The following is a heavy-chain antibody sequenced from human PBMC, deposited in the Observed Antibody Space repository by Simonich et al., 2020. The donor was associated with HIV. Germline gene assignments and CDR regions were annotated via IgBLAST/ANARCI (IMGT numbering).Heavy chain of an antibody. D-gene: IGHD3-16*01. J-gene: IGHJ4*02. V-gene: IGHV3-30*07. CDR1: GFTFSSYA. Sequence: QVQLVESGGGVVQPGMSLRLSCAASGFTFSSYAMHWVRQAPGKGLEWVAVISYDGSNKYYADSVKGRFTISRDNSKNTLYLQMNSLRAEDTAVYYCASGGSISSVWADDYWGQGTLVTVSS. CDR2: ISYDGSNK. CDR3: ASGGSISSVWADDY.